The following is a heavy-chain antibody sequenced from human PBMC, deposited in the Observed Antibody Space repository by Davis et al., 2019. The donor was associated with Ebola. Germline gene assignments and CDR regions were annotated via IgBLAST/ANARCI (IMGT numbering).Heavy chain of an antibody. V-gene: IGHV3-48*03. D-gene: IGHD5-12*01. CDR2: ISSSGSTI. J-gene: IGHJ3*02. Sequence: GGSLRPSGEALGLTSSSYEMNWVGRAQGKGLEWVSYISSSGSTIYYADSVKGRFTISRDNSKNTLYLQINSLTAEDTAVYYCARVQGIRGIVATIRSACDIWGQGTMVTVSS. CDR3: ARVQGIRGIVATIRSACDI. CDR1: GLTSSSYE.